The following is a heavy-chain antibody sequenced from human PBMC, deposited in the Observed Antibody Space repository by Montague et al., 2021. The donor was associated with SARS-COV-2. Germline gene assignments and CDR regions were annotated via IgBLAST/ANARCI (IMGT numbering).Heavy chain of an antibody. CDR3: AREARGRCSGGSCSLDKWFDP. CDR2: IYTSGST. Sequence: TLSLTCTVSGGSISSGSYYWSWIRQPAGKGLEWIGRIYTSGSTNYNPSLKSRVTIYVDTSKNQFSLKLSSVTAADTAVYYCAREARGRCSGGSCSLDKWFDPWGQGTLVTVSS. D-gene: IGHD2-15*01. V-gene: IGHV4-61*02. CDR1: GGSISSGSYY. J-gene: IGHJ5*02.